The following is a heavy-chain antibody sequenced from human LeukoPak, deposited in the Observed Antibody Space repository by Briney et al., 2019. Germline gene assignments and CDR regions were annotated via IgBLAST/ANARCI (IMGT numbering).Heavy chain of an antibody. CDR1: GYTFTGYY. J-gene: IGHJ3*02. V-gene: IGHV1-2*02. D-gene: IGHD3-22*01. CDR2: INPNSGGT. Sequence: ASVKVSCKASGYTFTGYYMHWVRQAPGQGLEWMGWINPNSGGTSYAQKFQGRVTMTRDTSISIVYMEVSRLRSDDTAVYYCARGPSDSSGYHYEGDAFDIWGQGTVVTVSS. CDR3: ARGPSDSSGYHYEGDAFDI.